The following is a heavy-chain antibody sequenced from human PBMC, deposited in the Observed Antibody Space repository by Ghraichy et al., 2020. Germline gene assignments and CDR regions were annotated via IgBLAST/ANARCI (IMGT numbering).Heavy chain of an antibody. CDR2: ISGSGGST. Sequence: GGSLRLSCAASGFTFSSYAMSWVRQAPGKGLEWVSAISGSGGSTYYADSVKGRFTISRDNSKNTLYLQMNSLRAEDTAVYYCAKDTPNIRFLEWLPPGDAFDIWGQGTMVTVSS. CDR1: GFTFSSYA. J-gene: IGHJ3*02. D-gene: IGHD3-3*01. V-gene: IGHV3-23*01. CDR3: AKDTPNIRFLEWLPPGDAFDI.